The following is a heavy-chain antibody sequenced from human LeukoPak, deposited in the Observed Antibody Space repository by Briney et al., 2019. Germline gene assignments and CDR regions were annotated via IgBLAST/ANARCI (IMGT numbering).Heavy chain of an antibody. J-gene: IGHJ3*02. CDR3: ARGDTFRPLEDAFDI. V-gene: IGHV1-18*01. CDR1: GYTFTSYG. D-gene: IGHD2/OR15-2a*01. CDR2: ISAYNGNT. Sequence: GASVKVSCKASGYTFTSYGISWVRQAPGQGLEWMGWISAYNGNTNYAQKLQGRVTMTTDTSTSTAYMELSSLRSEDTAVYYCARGDTFRPLEDAFDIWGQGTMVTVSS.